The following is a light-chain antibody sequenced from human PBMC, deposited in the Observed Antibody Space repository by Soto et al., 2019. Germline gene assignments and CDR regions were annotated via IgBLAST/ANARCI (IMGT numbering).Light chain of an antibody. CDR2: YTS. V-gene: IGKV3-15*01. Sequence: VMRQSPATLCFSPGEGATLSCSASKVIGDTLSWYQHKPGQNPRLLIYYTSTRDTGVPNRFSGSRSGAELTLTINSLQSEDFAVYYCQPYNNWPLPFGGGNK. J-gene: IGKJ4*01. CDR1: KVIGDT. CDR3: QPYNNWPLP.